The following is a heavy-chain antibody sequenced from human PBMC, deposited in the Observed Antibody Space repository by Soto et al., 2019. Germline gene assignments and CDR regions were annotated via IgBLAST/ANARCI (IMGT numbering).Heavy chain of an antibody. D-gene: IGHD6-13*01. CDR3: ARDMTPVGIADTLDY. CDR1: GFIFSNYA. Sequence: GGSLRLSCAASGFIFSNYAMHWVRQAPGKGLEWVAVISYDGSNKYYADSVKGRFTISRDNSKNTLYLQMNSLRAEAAAVYYCARDMTPVGIADTLDYWGQGTLVTVSS. V-gene: IGHV3-30-3*01. J-gene: IGHJ4*02. CDR2: ISYDGSNK.